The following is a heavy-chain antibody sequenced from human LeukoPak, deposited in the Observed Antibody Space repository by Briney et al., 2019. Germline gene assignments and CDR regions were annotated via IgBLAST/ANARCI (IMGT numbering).Heavy chain of an antibody. V-gene: IGHV4-38-2*02. CDR2: IYHSGST. D-gene: IGHD2-8*02. CDR1: SYSISSAYY. Sequence: SETLSLTCTVSSYSISSAYYCGWIRQPPGKGLEWIGTIYHSGSTYNNPSLKSRVTISVDTSRNQFSLKLSSVTAADTAVYYCARVSLGYCHCNMDVWGKGITVTVSS. CDR3: ARVSLGYCHCNMDV. J-gene: IGHJ6*03.